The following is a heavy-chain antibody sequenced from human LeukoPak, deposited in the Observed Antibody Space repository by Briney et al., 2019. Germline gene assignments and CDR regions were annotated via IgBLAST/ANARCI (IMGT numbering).Heavy chain of an antibody. Sequence: GGSLRLSCAASGFSFSNCNMNWVRQAPGKGLEWVSSITMSSSFIYYADSVKGRFTISRDNAKNSVFLQMNSLRAEDTAVYYCARVFRDYYFDYWGQGALVTVSS. J-gene: IGHJ4*02. CDR1: GFSFSNCN. D-gene: IGHD3-9*01. CDR3: ARVFRDYYFDY. CDR2: ITMSSSFI. V-gene: IGHV3-21*01.